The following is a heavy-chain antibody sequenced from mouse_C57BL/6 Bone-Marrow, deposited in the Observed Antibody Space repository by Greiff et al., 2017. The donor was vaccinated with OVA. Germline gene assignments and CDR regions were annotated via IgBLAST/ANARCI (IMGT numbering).Heavy chain of an antibody. V-gene: IGHV6-3*01. CDR1: GFTFSNYW. Sequence: EVKVEESGGGLVQPGGSMKLSCVASGFTFSNYWMNWVRQSPEKGLEWVAQIRLKSDNYATHYAESVKGRFTISRDDSKSSVYLQMNNLRAEDTGIYYCTLITTVVGFDYWGQGTTLTVSS. CDR3: TLITTVVGFDY. D-gene: IGHD1-1*01. CDR2: IRLKSDNYAT. J-gene: IGHJ2*01.